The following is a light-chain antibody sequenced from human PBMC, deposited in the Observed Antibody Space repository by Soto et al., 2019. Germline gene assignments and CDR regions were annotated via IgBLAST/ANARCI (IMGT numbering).Light chain of an antibody. CDR1: SSDIGTYDY. CDR2: EVS. J-gene: IGLJ1*01. CDR3: CSYGGGNNFYV. Sequence: QSALTQPPSASGSPGQSVTISCTGTSSDIGTYDYVSWYQHLPDKAPKLIIYEVSKRPSGVPDRFSGSKSGNTASLTVSGLQAEDEGDYYCCSYGGGNNFYVFGTGTNSPS. V-gene: IGLV2-8*01.